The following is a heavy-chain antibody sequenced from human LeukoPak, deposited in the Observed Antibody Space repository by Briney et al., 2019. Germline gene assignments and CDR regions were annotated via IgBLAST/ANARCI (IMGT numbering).Heavy chain of an antibody. CDR2: IYYSGST. V-gene: IGHV4-61*01. J-gene: IGHJ6*04. CDR3: ARGVRGVIIGGGYYYYYGMDV. D-gene: IGHD3-10*01. Sequence: SETLSLTCTVSGGSVSSGSYYWSWIRQPPGKGLEWIGYIYYSGSTNYNPSLKSRVTISVDTSKNQFSLKLSSVTAADRAVYYCARGVRGVIIGGGYYYYYGMDVWGKGTTVTVSS. CDR1: GGSVSSGSYY.